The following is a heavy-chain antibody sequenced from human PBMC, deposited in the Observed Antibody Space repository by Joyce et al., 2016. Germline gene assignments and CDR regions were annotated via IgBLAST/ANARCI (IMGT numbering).Heavy chain of an antibody. D-gene: IGHD3-22*01. CDR1: GFTFSTSS. CDR2: ISSDSTYI. V-gene: IGHV3-21*02. J-gene: IGHJ6*02. CDR3: ARGGIVYDYSMDL. Sequence: EVQLVESGGGLVKPGGSLRISCAASGFTFSTSSMSWFRRAPGKCLEWVSAISSDSTYIFYSDSGKGRFTVARDNAKNSLYLQMNSLRAEDTAVFFGARGGIVYDYSMDLWGQGTTVTVSS.